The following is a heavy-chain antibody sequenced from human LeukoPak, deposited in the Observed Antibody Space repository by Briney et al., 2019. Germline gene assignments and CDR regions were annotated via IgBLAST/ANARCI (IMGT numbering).Heavy chain of an antibody. CDR2: ISYDGSNK. V-gene: IGHV3-30*14. CDR3: ARGRGLGVVSPYFDY. Sequence: HAGGSLRLSCAASGFTFSSYAMHWVRQAPGKGLEWVAVISYDGSNKYYADSVRGRFTISRDNSKNIVSLQMNNLRAEDTAVYYCARGRGLGVVSPYFDYWGQGTLVTVSS. J-gene: IGHJ4*02. CDR1: GFTFSSYA. D-gene: IGHD3-3*01.